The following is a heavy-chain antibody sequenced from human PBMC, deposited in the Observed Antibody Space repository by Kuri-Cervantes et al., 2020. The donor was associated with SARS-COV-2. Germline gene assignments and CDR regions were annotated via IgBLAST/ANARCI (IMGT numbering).Heavy chain of an antibody. CDR3: ARDRPPLYDNEIVDV. CDR1: GFTFSSYG. V-gene: IGHV3-33*01. D-gene: IGHD3-9*01. J-gene: IGHJ6*02. Sequence: GGSLRLSCAASGFTFSSYGMHWVRQAPGKGLGWVAVIWYDGSNKYYADSVKGRFTISRDNSKNTLYLQMNSLRAEDTAVYYCARDRPPLYDNEIVDVWGQGTTVTVSS. CDR2: IWYDGSNK.